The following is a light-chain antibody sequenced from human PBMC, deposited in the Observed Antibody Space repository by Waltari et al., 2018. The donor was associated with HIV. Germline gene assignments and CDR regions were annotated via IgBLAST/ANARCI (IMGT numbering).Light chain of an antibody. J-gene: IGLJ3*02. V-gene: IGLV1-51*01. CDR1: SSNIGNNY. CDR2: HNN. CDR3: GTWDSSLSADV. Sequence: QSVLTQPPSVSAAPGQTVTISCSGSSSNIGNNYVTWYQQLPGTAPKLLLSHNNKRPSGMPDLFSGPKSGTSATLGTTGLQTGDEADYYCGTWDSSLSADVFGGGTKLTVL.